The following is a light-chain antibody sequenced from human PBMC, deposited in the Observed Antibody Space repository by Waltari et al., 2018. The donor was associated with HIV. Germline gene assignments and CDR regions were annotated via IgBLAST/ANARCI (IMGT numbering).Light chain of an antibody. Sequence: QYALTQPASVSGSPGQAITISCTGTSSYVGRHRYVSWYQQPPGKVPRLLICEVRNRPSGVSSRISGAKSGNTAALTSSGLQADDEADYFCCSYTTTNNVVLFGGGTKLTVL. CDR1: SSYVGRHRY. V-gene: IGLV2-14*01. CDR3: CSYTTTNNVVL. CDR2: EVR. J-gene: IGLJ2*01.